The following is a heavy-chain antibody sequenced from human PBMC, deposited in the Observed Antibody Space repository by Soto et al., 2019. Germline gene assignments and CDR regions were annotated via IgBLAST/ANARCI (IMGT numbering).Heavy chain of an antibody. CDR2: ISYDGSNK. CDR3: ACIMVRGVILDY. CDR1: GFTFSSYA. J-gene: IGHJ4*02. Sequence: GGSLRLSCAASGFTFSSYAMHWVRQAPGKGLEWVAVISYDGSNKYYADSVKGRFTISRDNSKNTLYLQMNSLRAEDTAVYYCACIMVRGVILDYWGQGTLVTVSS. D-gene: IGHD3-10*01. V-gene: IGHV3-30*04.